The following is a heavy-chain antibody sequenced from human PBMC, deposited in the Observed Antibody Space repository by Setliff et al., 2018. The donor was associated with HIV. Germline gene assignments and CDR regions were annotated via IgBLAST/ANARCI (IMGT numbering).Heavy chain of an antibody. CDR1: GASINSHY. J-gene: IGHJ3*02. CDR2: VFYTGTT. D-gene: IGHD2-15*01. V-gene: IGHV4-59*08. Sequence: SETLSLTCSVSGASINSHYWSWVRQPPGKGLEWIGYVFYTGTTTYNTSLKSRVTISVDTSKNQFSLKLSSVTAADTAVYYCARGYCSGGSCYSDAFGSWGQGTMVTVSS. CDR3: ARGYCSGGSCYSDAFGS.